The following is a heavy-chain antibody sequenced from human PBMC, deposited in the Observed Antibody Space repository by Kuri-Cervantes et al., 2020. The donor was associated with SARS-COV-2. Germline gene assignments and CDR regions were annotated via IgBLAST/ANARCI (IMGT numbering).Heavy chain of an antibody. CDR1: GFTFSSYA. CDR3: AREVGSYYDFWIGYYQYYYYYYMDV. V-gene: IGHV3-7*01. D-gene: IGHD3-3*01. Sequence: GESLKISCAASGFTFSSYAMHGVRQAPGKGLEWGANIKQDGSEKYYVDSVKGRFTISRDNAKNSLYLQMNSLRAEDTAVYYCAREVGSYYDFWIGYYQYYYYYYMDVWGKGTTVTVSS. J-gene: IGHJ6*03. CDR2: IKQDGSEK.